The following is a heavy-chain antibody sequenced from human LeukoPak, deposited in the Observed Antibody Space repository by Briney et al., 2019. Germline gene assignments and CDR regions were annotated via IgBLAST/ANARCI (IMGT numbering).Heavy chain of an antibody. CDR3: AKNPRKVLRFLEWDSGYFDY. D-gene: IGHD3-3*01. CDR1: GFTFSSYA. V-gene: IGHV3-23*01. Sequence: GGSLRLSCAASGFTFSSYAMSWVRQAPGKGLEWVSAISGSGGSTYYADSVKGRFTISRDNSKNTLYLQMNSLRAEDTAVYYCAKNPRKVLRFLEWDSGYFDYWGQGTLVTVSS. J-gene: IGHJ4*02. CDR2: ISGSGGST.